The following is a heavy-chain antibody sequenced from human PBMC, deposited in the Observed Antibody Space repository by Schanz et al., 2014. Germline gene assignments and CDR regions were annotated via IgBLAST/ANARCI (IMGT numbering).Heavy chain of an antibody. CDR3: ARGGPAYYFDD. CDR1: GFAFSSYG. CDR2: IRSSSTPI. V-gene: IGHV3-48*01. Sequence: EVQLLESGGGLVQPGGSLRLSCLASGFAFSSYGMNWLRQAPGKGPEWVSYIRSSSTPIYYADSVKGRFTISRDNSKNTVYIQMNSLRAEDTAVYYCARGGPAYYFDDWGQGTLVTVSA. J-gene: IGHJ4*02.